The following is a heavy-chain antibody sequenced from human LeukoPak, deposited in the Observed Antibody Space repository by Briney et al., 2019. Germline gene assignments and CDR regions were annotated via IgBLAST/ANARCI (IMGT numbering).Heavy chain of an antibody. CDR3: AKGIGRDCRSTSCYAFDY. V-gene: IGHV3-23*01. J-gene: IGHJ4*02. CDR2: ISGSGGST. CDR1: GFTFNSYP. Sequence: GGSLTLSCAASGFTFNSYPMIWVRQAPGKGLEWVSAISGSGGSTYYADSVKGRFTISRDNPKNTLYLKMNSLRAEDTAVYYCAKGIGRDCRSTSCYAFDYWGQGTLVTVSS. D-gene: IGHD2-2*01.